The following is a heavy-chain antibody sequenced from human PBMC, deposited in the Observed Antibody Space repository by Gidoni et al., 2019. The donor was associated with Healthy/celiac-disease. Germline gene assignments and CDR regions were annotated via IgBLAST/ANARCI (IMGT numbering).Heavy chain of an antibody. Sequence: QVQLQESGPGLVKPSQTLSLTCTVSVGSISSGGYYWSWIRQHPGKGLEWIGYIYYSGSTYYNPSLKSRVTISVDTSKNQFSLKLSSVTAADTAVYYCVTYCSSTSCYEFDYWGQGTLVTVSS. J-gene: IGHJ4*02. CDR1: VGSISSGGYY. D-gene: IGHD2-2*01. V-gene: IGHV4-31*03. CDR2: IYYSGST. CDR3: VTYCSSTSCYEFDY.